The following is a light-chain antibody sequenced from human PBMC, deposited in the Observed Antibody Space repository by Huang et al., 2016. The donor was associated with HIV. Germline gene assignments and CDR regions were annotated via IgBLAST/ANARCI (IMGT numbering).Light chain of an antibody. J-gene: IGKJ2*01. Sequence: DIQMTQSPSSLSASIGDRVTITCRASQSIGTHLNWYQQKSGKAPKLLIYYASKLQSGVPSRFSGGGSGTDFTLTFISLQPDDFATYYCQQSYSFPTFGQGTKLE. CDR3: QQSYSFPT. CDR1: QSIGTH. CDR2: YAS. V-gene: IGKV1-39*01.